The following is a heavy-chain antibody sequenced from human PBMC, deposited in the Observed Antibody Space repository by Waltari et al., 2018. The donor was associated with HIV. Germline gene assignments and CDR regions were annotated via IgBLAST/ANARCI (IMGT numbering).Heavy chain of an antibody. V-gene: IGHV4-59*01. Sequence: QVQLQESGPGLVKPSETLSLTCTVSGGSISSYYWSWIRQPPGKGLEWIGYIYYSGRTNYNPSLKSRVTISVDTSKNQFSLKLSSVTAADTAVYYCALWRRGSGSYYHYWFDPWGQGTLVTVSS. CDR3: ALWRRGSGSYYHYWFDP. J-gene: IGHJ5*02. CDR1: GGSISSYY. D-gene: IGHD1-26*01. CDR2: IYYSGRT.